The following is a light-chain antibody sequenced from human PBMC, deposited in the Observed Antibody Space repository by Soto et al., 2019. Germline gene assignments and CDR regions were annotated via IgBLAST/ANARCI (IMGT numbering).Light chain of an antibody. CDR2: GAS. V-gene: IGKV3-20*01. CDR3: QQYGDSTGWT. Sequence: IVMTQSPATLSVSPGERATLSCRASQSVSSIYLGWYQQKPGQAPRLLIYGASSRATGIPDRFSGSGSGTDFTLTISRLEPEDFAVYYCQQYGDSTGWTFGQGTKVDIK. J-gene: IGKJ1*01. CDR1: QSVSSIY.